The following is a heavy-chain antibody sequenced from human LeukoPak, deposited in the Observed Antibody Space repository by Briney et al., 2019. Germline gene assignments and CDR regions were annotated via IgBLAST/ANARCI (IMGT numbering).Heavy chain of an antibody. CDR3: ARDRYSGVAGNNWFDP. V-gene: IGHV4-4*07. Sequence: SETLSLTCTVSGGSISSYYWSWIRQPPGKGLEWIGRIYTSGSTNYNPSLKSRVTMSVDTSKNQFSLKLSSVTAADTAVYYCARDRYSGVAGNNWFDPWGQGTLVTVSS. CDR1: GGSISSYY. J-gene: IGHJ5*02. CDR2: IYTSGST. D-gene: IGHD6-19*01.